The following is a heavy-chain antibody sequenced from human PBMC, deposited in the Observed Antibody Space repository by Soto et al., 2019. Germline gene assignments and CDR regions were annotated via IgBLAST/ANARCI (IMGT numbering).Heavy chain of an antibody. CDR2: ISYDGNIK. V-gene: IGHV3-30*18. D-gene: IGHD1-1*01. CDR1: GFTFSSYG. Sequence: QVQLVESGGGVVQPGRSLRLSCAASGFTFSSYGMHWVRQAPGKGLEGVAIISYDGNIKYYADSVKGRFTISRDNSKNTLHLQVNSLRTEDTAVYHCAKCQAQRSQGVNGMDVWGQGTTVIVSS. J-gene: IGHJ6*02. CDR3: AKCQAQRSQGVNGMDV.